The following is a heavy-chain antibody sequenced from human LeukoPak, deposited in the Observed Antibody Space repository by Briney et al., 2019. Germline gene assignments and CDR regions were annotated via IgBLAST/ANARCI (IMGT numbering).Heavy chain of an antibody. J-gene: IGHJ4*02. D-gene: IGHD6-13*01. CDR3: ARSAAAGYFDY. Sequence: GGSLRLSCAASGFTFSSYAMHWVRQAPGKGLEWVAVISYDGSNKYYADSVKGRFTISRDNSKNTLYLQMNSLRAEDTAVYYCARSAAAGYFDYWGQGTLVTVSS. CDR2: ISYDGSNK. V-gene: IGHV3-30-3*01. CDR1: GFTFSSYA.